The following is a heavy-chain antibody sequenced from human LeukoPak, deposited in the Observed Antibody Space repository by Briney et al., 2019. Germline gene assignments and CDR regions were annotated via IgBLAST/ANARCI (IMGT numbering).Heavy chain of an antibody. CDR2: IRASSEVI. CDR3: IPPAAGLYRTISTEYFQH. J-gene: IGHJ1*01. V-gene: IGHV3-48*03. CDR1: DFNFHRYD. D-gene: IGHD2-2*01. Sequence: GGSLRLTRVPSDFNFHRYDMYCVCHAPGKGVEWVAYIRASSEVIYYAASVEGRFTISRDNVNRSVYLQMSNLRVEDTATYYGIPPAAGLYRTISTEYFQHWGQGAPVTVSS.